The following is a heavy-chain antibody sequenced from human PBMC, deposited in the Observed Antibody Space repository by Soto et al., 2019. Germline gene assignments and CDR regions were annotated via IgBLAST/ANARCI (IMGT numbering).Heavy chain of an antibody. J-gene: IGHJ4*02. CDR3: ARLPNLDYDYIWGSPTYFDY. V-gene: IGHV4-39*01. D-gene: IGHD3-16*01. CDR1: GGSISSSSYY. CDR2: IYYSGST. Sequence: QLQLQESGPGLVKPSETLSLTCTVSGGSISSSSYYWGWIRQPPGKGLEWIGSIYYSGSTYYNPSLKSRVTISVDTSKNQFSLKLSSVTAADTAVYYCARLPNLDYDYIWGSPTYFDYWGQGTLVTVSS.